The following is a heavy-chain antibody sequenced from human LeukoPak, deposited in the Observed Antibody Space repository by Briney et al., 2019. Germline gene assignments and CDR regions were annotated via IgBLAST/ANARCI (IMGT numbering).Heavy chain of an antibody. CDR2: IWFDGSNK. J-gene: IGHJ1*01. Sequence: GGSLRLSCAASGFTFSDYGMHWVRQPPGKWLEWVAVIWFDGSNKYYADSVKGRFTMSRDNSKNTLYLQMNSLRPEDTAVYYCARDAGRSGYREYFQHWGQGTLVTVSS. CDR3: ARDAGRSGYREYFQH. CDR1: GFTFSDYG. D-gene: IGHD3-22*01. V-gene: IGHV3-33*01.